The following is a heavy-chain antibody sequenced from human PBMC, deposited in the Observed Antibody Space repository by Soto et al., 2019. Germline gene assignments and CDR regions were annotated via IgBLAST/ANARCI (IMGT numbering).Heavy chain of an antibody. CDR2: ISGSGGST. Sequence: EVQLLESGGGLVQPGGSLRLSCAASGFTFSSYAMSWVRQAPGKGLEWVSAISGSGGSTYYADSVKGRFTITRDNSKNTLYLQMNSLRAEDTAVYYCAKAREQDCTNGVCHEIGLDAFDIWGQGTMVTVSS. V-gene: IGHV3-23*01. CDR3: AKAREQDCTNGVCHEIGLDAFDI. CDR1: GFTFSSYA. D-gene: IGHD2-8*01. J-gene: IGHJ3*02.